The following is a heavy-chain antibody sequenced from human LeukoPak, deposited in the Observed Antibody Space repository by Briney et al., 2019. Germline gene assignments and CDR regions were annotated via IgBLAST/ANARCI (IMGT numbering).Heavy chain of an antibody. CDR2: IYYSGST. Sequence: SETLSLTCTVSGGSISSYYWSWLRQPPGKGLEWIGYIYYSGSTNYNPSLKSRVTISVDTSKNQFSLKLSPLTAADTVVYYCARSWRYNWYDPWGQGTLVTVSS. CDR3: ARSWRYNWYDP. J-gene: IGHJ5*02. D-gene: IGHD6-13*01. V-gene: IGHV4-59*01. CDR1: GGSISSYY.